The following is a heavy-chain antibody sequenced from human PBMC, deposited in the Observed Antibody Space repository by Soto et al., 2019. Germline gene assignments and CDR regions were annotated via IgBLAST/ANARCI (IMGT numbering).Heavy chain of an antibody. CDR2: IGVGSGSP. J-gene: IGHJ4*02. Sequence: SVKVSCKASGFTFTNSAVQWVRQARGQRLEWIGWIGVGSGSPNYAQKFQERVTITRVMSTTTAYMELSSLRSEDTAMYYCAGELGRGDNAYWSQGAVVTVS. V-gene: IGHV1-58*01. D-gene: IGHD5-12*01. CDR3: AGELGRGDNAY. CDR1: GFTFTNSA.